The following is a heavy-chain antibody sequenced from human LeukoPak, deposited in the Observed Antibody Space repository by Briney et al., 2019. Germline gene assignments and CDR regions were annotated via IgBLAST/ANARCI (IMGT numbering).Heavy chain of an antibody. Sequence: EASVKVSCKASGGTFSSYAISWVRQAPGQGLEWMGGIIPIFGTANYAQKFQGRVTITADESTSTAYMELSSLRSEDTAVYYCARVEGAVAGDAFDYWGQGTLVTVSS. CDR3: ARVEGAVAGDAFDY. D-gene: IGHD6-19*01. CDR2: IIPIFGTA. CDR1: GGTFSSYA. J-gene: IGHJ4*02. V-gene: IGHV1-69*13.